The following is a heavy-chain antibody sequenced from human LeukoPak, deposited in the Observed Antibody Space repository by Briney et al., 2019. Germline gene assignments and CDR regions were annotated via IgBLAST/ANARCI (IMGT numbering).Heavy chain of an antibody. CDR1: GGSISSYY. CDR2: IYTSGST. CDR3: ARCAFWSGYADCFDP. D-gene: IGHD3-3*01. V-gene: IGHV4-4*07. Sequence: SETLSLTCTVSGGSISSYYWSWIRQPAGKGLEWIGRIYTSGSTNYNPSLRSRVTMSVDTSKNQFSLKLSSVTAADTAVYYCARCAFWSGYADCFDPWGQGTLVTVSS. J-gene: IGHJ5*02.